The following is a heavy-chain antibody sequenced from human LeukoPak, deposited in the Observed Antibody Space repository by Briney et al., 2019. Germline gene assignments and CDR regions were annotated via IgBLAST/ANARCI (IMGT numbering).Heavy chain of an antibody. CDR3: ASPPPYSGYEYVAHS. CDR2: IYFGDSDT. D-gene: IGHD5-12*01. J-gene: IGHJ4*02. V-gene: IGHV5-51*01. Sequence: GESLKISCTGSGDYFTSYWVGWVRQMPGKGLEWVAIIYFGDSDTRYSPSFQGRVTISADKSIRTAYLQWSSLESSDTAIYYCASPPPYSGYEYVAHSWGQGTLVTVSS. CDR1: GDYFTSYW.